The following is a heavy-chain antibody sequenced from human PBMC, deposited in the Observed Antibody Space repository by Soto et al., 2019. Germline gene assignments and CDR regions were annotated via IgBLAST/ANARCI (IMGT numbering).Heavy chain of an antibody. CDR1: GFSFSIYS. V-gene: IGHV3-48*01. CDR2: IMPGSSHI. CDR3: AIEKVGPTSIHVFDI. D-gene: IGHD1-26*01. J-gene: IGHJ3*02. Sequence: EVQLVESGGGLVQPGGSLRLTCAASGFSFSIYSMNWVRQAPGKGLEWVSYIMPGSSHIFCADSVKGRFTISRDNAKNSLYLQMNSLRAEDTAVYYCAIEKVGPTSIHVFDIWGQGTMVTVSS.